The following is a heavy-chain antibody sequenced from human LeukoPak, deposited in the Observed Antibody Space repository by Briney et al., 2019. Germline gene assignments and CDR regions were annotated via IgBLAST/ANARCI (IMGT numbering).Heavy chain of an antibody. V-gene: IGHV1-69*05. Sequence: SVKVSCKASGGTFSSYAISWVRQAPGQGLEWMGGIIPIFGTANYAQKFQGRVTITTDESTSTAYMELSSLRSEDTAVYYCARDYDRYNWNYGAFDIWGQGTMVTVSS. CDR2: IIPIFGTA. CDR1: GGTFSSYA. D-gene: IGHD1-7*01. J-gene: IGHJ3*02. CDR3: ARDYDRYNWNYGAFDI.